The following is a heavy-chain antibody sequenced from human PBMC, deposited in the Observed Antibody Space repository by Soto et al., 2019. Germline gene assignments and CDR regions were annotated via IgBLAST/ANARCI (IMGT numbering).Heavy chain of an antibody. CDR3: ARYSGGGWFDP. CDR1: GASITTFH. CDR2: IYYSGTT. J-gene: IGHJ5*02. Sequence: QVQLQESGPGLVTPSETLSLTCSVSGASITTFHWSWIRQPPGKGLEWIAYIYYSGTTNYNPSLKRRVTRAMDRAKNQFSRKVRAVTAADTAVYYCARYSGGGWFDPWGQGTLVIVSS. V-gene: IGHV4-59*01. D-gene: IGHD3-16*01.